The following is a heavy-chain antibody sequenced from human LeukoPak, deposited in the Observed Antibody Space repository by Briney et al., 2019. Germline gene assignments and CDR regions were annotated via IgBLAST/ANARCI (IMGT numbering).Heavy chain of an antibody. CDR1: GGSISNYY. CDR3: ARGSGFADY. CDR2: IYYSGST. D-gene: IGHD3-10*01. J-gene: IGHJ4*02. Sequence: SETLSLTCTVSGGSISNYYWSWIRQPPGKGLECIGYIYYSGSTNYNPSLKSRATISVDTSKNQFSLKLSSVTAADTAAYYCARGSGFADYWGQGTLVTVSS. V-gene: IGHV4-59*01.